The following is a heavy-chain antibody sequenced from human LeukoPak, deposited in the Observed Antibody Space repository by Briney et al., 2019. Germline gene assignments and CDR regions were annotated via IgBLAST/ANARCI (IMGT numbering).Heavy chain of an antibody. CDR3: ARGHRGVGYHTSYYFDY. CDR1: GGSISSYY. CDR2: IYYTGST. D-gene: IGHD3-22*01. Sequence: SETLSLTCTVSGGSISSYYWSWVRQPPGKGLEWIGYIYYTGSTNDNPSLRGRVTMSVDTSTNQFSLKVSSVTAADTAVYYCARGHRGVGYHTSYYFDYWGQGTLVTVSS. V-gene: IGHV4-59*12. J-gene: IGHJ4*02.